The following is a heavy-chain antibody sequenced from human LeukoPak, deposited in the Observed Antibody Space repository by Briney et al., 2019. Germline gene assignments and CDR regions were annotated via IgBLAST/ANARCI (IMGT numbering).Heavy chain of an antibody. J-gene: IGHJ4*02. V-gene: IGHV3-7*03. CDR3: AKGGKWDVTPFDY. D-gene: IGHD1-26*01. CDR1: GFTFSNFW. Sequence: PGGSLRLSCAASGFTFSNFWMSWVRQAPGKGLEWVANIKQDGSEKHYVDSVKGRFTISRDNAKNSLYLQTNSLRAEDTAVYYCAKGGKWDVTPFDYWGQGTLVTVSS. CDR2: IKQDGSEK.